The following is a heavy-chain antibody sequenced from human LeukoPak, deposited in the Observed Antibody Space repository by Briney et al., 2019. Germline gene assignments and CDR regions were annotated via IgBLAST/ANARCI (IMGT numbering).Heavy chain of an antibody. CDR1: GGTFNIYA. CDR3: ARIIGDSSGYYGSPDY. Sequence: SVKVSCTASGGTFNIYAISWVRQAPGQGLEWMGGIIPIFGTANYAQKFQGRVTITADESTSTAYMELRSLRYDDTAVYYCARIIGDSSGYYGSPDYWGQGTLVTVSS. D-gene: IGHD3-22*01. J-gene: IGHJ4*02. CDR2: IIPIFGTA. V-gene: IGHV1-69*13.